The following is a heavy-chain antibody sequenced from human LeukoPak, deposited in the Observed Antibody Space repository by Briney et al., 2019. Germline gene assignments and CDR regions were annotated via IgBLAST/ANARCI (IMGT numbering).Heavy chain of an antibody. Sequence: ASVKVSCKASGYTFTGYYMHWARQAPGQGLEWMGWINPNSGGTNYAQKFQGRVTMTRGTSISTAYMELSRLRSDDTAVYYCARGVFGYGDYVQGEYFQHWGQGTLVTVSS. D-gene: IGHD4-17*01. CDR1: GYTFTGYY. V-gene: IGHV1-2*02. CDR3: ARGVFGYGDYVQGEYFQH. J-gene: IGHJ1*01. CDR2: INPNSGGT.